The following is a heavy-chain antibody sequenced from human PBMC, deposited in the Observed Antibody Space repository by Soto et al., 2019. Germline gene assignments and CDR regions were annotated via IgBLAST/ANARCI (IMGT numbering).Heavy chain of an antibody. CDR3: ARRLYGDLDAFDI. Sequence: PGESLKISCKGSGYSFTSYWISWVRQMPGKGLEWTGRIDPSDSYTNYSPSFQGHVTISADKSISTAYLQWSSLKASDTAMYYCARRLYGDLDAFDIWGQGTMVTVSS. V-gene: IGHV5-10-1*01. D-gene: IGHD4-17*01. CDR1: GYSFTSYW. CDR2: IDPSDSYT. J-gene: IGHJ3*02.